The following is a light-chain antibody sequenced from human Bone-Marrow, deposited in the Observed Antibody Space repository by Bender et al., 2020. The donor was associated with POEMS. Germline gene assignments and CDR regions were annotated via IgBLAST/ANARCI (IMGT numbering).Light chain of an antibody. CDR1: SHDVGYYNY. J-gene: IGLJ1*01. CDR2: DVS. V-gene: IGLV2-14*01. CDR3: QSYDRSLSGPYV. Sequence: QSALTQPASVSGSPGQSITISCTGTSHDVGYYNYVSWYQHHPGKAPKLIIYDVSQRPSGVPDRFSGSKSGTSASLAITGLQAEDEADYYCQSYDRSLSGPYVFGTGTKVSVL.